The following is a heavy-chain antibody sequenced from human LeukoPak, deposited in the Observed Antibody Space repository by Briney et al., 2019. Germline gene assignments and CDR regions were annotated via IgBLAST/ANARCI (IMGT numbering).Heavy chain of an antibody. CDR2: ISGSGGST. D-gene: IGHD6-13*01. V-gene: IGHV3-23*01. CDR1: GFTFSSYA. CDR3: AKGRYGSSRYPFDY. Sequence: GGSLRLSCAASGFTFSSYAMSWVRQAPGKGLEWVSAISGSGGSTYCADSVKGRFTISRDNSENTLYLQMNSLRAEDTAVYYCAKGRYGSSRYPFDYWGQGTLVTVSS. J-gene: IGHJ4*02.